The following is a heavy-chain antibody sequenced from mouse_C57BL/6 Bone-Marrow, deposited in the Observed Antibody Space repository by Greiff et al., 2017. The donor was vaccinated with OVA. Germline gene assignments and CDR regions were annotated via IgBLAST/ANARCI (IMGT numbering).Heavy chain of an antibody. CDR3: ARRGGGLYYFDC. CDR2: IHPSSGYP. Sequence: QVQLQQSGAELARPGASVKMSCKASGYTFTSYTMHWVKQRPGQGLEWIGYIHPSSGYPKYNQKFKDKATLTADKSSSTAYMQLSSLTSEDSAVYYCARRGGGLYYFDCWGQGTTLTVAS. CDR1: GYTFTSYT. D-gene: IGHD6-5*01. V-gene: IGHV1-4*01. J-gene: IGHJ2*01.